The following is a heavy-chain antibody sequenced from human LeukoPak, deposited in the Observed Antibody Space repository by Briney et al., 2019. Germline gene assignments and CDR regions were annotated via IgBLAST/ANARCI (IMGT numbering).Heavy chain of an antibody. CDR3: ARDKERLGELLGFDP. V-gene: IGHV1-2*02. Sequence: ASVKVSCKASGYTFTGYYMHWVRQAPGQGLEWMGWINPNSGGTNYAQKFQGRVTMTRDTSISTAYMELSRLRSDDTAVYYCARDKERLGELLGFDPWGQGTLVTVSS. J-gene: IGHJ5*02. CDR1: GYTFTGYY. CDR2: INPNSGGT. D-gene: IGHD3-10*01.